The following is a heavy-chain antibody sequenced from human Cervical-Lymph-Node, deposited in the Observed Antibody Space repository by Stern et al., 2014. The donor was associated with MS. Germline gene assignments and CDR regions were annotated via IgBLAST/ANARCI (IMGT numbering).Heavy chain of an antibody. V-gene: IGHV4-31*03. Sequence: QVQLQESGPGLVKPSQTLSLTCTVSGGSISSSTNYWRWIRHHPGKGLEWIGYIYYSGSTYYNPSLKSRLTISVDTSKTQFYLRLNSVTSTDTAVYYCARVRRDVVVVGAMNGVFDIWGQGTMVTVSS. CDR2: IYYSGST. D-gene: IGHD2-15*01. CDR3: ARVRRDVVVVGAMNGVFDI. CDR1: GGSISSSTNY. J-gene: IGHJ3*02.